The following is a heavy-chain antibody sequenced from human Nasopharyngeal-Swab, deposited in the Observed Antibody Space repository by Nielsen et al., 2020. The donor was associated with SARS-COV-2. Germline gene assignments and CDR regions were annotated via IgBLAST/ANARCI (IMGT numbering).Heavy chain of an antibody. CDR1: GVSITSQY. J-gene: IGHJ5*02. Sequence: SETLSLTCTVSGVSITSQYWSWIRQPPGKGLEWIGYISHNSGTSYNPSLKSRVPMFMDTSKNQFSLRLTSVTAADTAVYYCAKEGATGWFDPCGQGTLVTVSS. CDR2: ISHNSGT. CDR3: AKEGATGWFDP. V-gene: IGHV4-59*11.